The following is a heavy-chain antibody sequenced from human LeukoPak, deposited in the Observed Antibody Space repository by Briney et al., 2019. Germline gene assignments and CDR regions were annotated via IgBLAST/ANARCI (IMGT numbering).Heavy chain of an antibody. CDR3: ARGPIIVGGSYYYYYYGMDV. V-gene: IGHV4-34*01. CDR2: INHSGST. D-gene: IGHD1-26*01. J-gene: IGHJ6*02. CDR1: GGSFSGYY. Sequence: SETLSLTCAVYGGSFSGYYWSWIRQPPGKGLEWIGEINHSGSTNYNPSLKSRVTISVDTSKNQFSLKLSSVTAADTAVYYCARGPIIVGGSYYYYYYGMDVWGQGTTVTVSS.